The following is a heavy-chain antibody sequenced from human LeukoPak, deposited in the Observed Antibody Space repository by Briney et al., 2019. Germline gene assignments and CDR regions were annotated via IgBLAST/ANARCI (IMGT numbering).Heavy chain of an antibody. Sequence: GGSLRLSCAASGFTFNTYSMNWVRQAPGKGLEWVSYISSSGSTIYYADSVKGRFTISRDNAKNSLYLQMNSLRAEDTAVYYCDCSSTSCYASGDYWGQGTLVTVSS. CDR1: GFTFNTYS. V-gene: IGHV3-48*04. CDR3: DCSSTSCYASGDY. CDR2: ISSSGSTI. J-gene: IGHJ4*02. D-gene: IGHD2-2*01.